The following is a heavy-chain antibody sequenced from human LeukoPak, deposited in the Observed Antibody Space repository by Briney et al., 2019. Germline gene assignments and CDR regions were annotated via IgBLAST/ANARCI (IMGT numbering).Heavy chain of an antibody. D-gene: IGHD1-26*01. J-gene: IGHJ4*02. V-gene: IGHV4-4*07. CDR2: IFASGTT. CDR1: GTSISSSNSYR. CDR3: TRGTVETTAGFE. Sequence: SDTLSLTCMVFGTSISSSNSYRWSWVRQPAGKGLEWIGRIFASGTTDYNPSLKSRVTMSVDTPNNQFSLRLTSVTAADTAVYYCTRGTVETTAGFEWGRGTLVTVSS.